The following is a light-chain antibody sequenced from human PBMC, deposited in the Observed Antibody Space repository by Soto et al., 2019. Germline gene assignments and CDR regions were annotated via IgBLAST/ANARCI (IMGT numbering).Light chain of an antibody. V-gene: IGLV2-14*01. CDR3: SSYTTSSTHVV. Sequence: QSALTQPASVSGSPGQSITISCTGTSSDVGSYNYVSWYQQYPGKAPKLMIDDVSNRTSGVSYRFSGSKSGNTASLTISGLQAEDGADYYCSSYTTSSTHVVFGGGTQLTVL. J-gene: IGLJ2*01. CDR1: SSDVGSYNY. CDR2: DVS.